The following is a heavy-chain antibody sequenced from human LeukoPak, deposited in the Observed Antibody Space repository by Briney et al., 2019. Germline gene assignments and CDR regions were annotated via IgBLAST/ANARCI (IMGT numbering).Heavy chain of an antibody. V-gene: IGHV1-69*13. CDR3: ASTCGYSDAFDI. D-gene: IGHD2-2*03. CDR2: IIPIFGTA. J-gene: IGHJ3*02. Sequence: GASVKVSCKASGGTFSSYAISWVRQAPGQGLEWMGGIIPIFGTANYAQKFQGRVTITADESTSTAYMELSSLRSEDTAVYYCASTCGYSDAFDIWGQGTMVTVSS. CDR1: GGTFSSYA.